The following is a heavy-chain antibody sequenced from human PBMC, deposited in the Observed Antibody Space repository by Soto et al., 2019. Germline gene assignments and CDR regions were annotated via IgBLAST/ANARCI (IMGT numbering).Heavy chain of an antibody. CDR2: SSGSGSST. D-gene: IGHD6-19*01. CDR3: AKTIVVADYYFDN. V-gene: IGHV3-23*01. CDR1: GFTFRSYA. J-gene: IGHJ4*02. Sequence: GGSLRLSCAASGFTFRSYAMSWVRQDPGKGLEWVSGSSGSGSSTYYADSVKGRFTMSRDNSKNTLYLQMNSLRDEDTAIYYCAKTIVVADYYFDNWGQGTLVTVSS.